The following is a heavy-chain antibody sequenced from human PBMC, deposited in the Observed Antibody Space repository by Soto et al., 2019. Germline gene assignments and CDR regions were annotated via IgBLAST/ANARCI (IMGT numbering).Heavy chain of an antibody. J-gene: IGHJ5*02. CDR2: IFHSGST. Sequence: QVQLQESGPGLVKPSQTLSLSCTLSGDSFSGADYYWSWIRQPPGKGLEWIGYIFHSGSTSYNPSLKSRITIALHSSQKQFCLNLRSVTAADTAVYYCGRGRGYYHGRSGYHLDLWGQGTLVTVSS. CDR3: GRGRGYYHGRSGYHLDL. CDR1: GDSFSGADYY. V-gene: IGHV4-30-4*01. D-gene: IGHD3-22*01.